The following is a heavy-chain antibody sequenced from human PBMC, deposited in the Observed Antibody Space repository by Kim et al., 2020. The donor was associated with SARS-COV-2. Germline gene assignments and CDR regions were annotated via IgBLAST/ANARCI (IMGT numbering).Heavy chain of an antibody. Sequence: SETLSLTCAVSGGSISSSKWWSWVRQPPGKGLEWIGEIYDSGSTNYNPSLERQVTLSKDKPMNQFSLKLNTVTAADTAVYYCARGESLVADDFFIAQWGQGTLVTVSS. D-gene: IGHD3-10*01. CDR1: GGSISSSKW. V-gene: IGHV4-4*02. CDR2: IYDSGST. CDR3: ARGESLVADDFFIAQ. J-gene: IGHJ4*02.